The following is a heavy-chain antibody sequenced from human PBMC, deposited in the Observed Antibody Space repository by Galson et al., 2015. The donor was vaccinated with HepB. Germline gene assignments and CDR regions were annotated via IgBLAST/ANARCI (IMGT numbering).Heavy chain of an antibody. CDR2: IRNKAYGGTT. CDR1: GFTFGDYA. D-gene: IGHD7-27*01. CDR3: TRGLGYQLGIRWFGP. J-gene: IGHJ5*02. V-gene: IGHV3-49*03. Sequence: SLRLSCAASGFTFGDYAMSWFRQAPGKGLEWVGFIRNKAYGGTTEYAASVRGRFTISRDDSKSIAYLQMNSLKIGDTAVYYCTRGLGYQLGIRWFGPWGQGTLVTVSS.